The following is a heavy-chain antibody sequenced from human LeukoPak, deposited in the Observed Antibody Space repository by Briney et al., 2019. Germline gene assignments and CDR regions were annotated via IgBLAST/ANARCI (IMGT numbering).Heavy chain of an antibody. Sequence: GGSLRLSCAASGFTFNTYAMHWVRQAPGKGLERVAIIWYDGSDKYYADSVRGRFTISRDNSKNTLYLQMNSLRAEDTAVYYCGRVGCTGGNCKPYAYYATDVWGQGTTVTVSS. CDR2: IWYDGSDK. V-gene: IGHV3-33*01. CDR1: GFTFNTYA. J-gene: IGHJ6*02. D-gene: IGHD2-15*01. CDR3: GRVGCTGGNCKPYAYYATDV.